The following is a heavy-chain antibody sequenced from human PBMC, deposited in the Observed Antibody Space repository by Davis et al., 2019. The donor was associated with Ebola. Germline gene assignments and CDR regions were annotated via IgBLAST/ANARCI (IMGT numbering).Heavy chain of an antibody. D-gene: IGHD3-3*01. CDR1: GFTFSTYA. CDR3: AKDVATYYDFWSGYLRSYYGMDV. V-gene: IGHV3-23*01. Sequence: PGGSLRLSCAASGFTFSTYAMSWVRQAPGKGLEWVSAISGIGASTYYADSVKGRFTISRDNSKNTLYLQMNSLRAKDTAVYYCAKDVATYYDFWSGYLRSYYGMDVWGQGTTVTVSS. CDR2: ISGIGAST. J-gene: IGHJ6*02.